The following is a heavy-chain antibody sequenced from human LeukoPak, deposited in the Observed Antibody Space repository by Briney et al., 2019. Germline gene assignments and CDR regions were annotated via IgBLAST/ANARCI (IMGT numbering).Heavy chain of an antibody. J-gene: IGHJ4*02. Sequence: GGSLRLSCAASGFTFNSYEMNWVRQAPGKGLEWVSYISSSGTAIYYADSVKGRFTISRDNAKNSLYLLMNSLRAEDTAVYYCARGSVDIVATSFAYWGQGTLVTVSS. CDR2: ISSSGTAI. V-gene: IGHV3-48*03. CDR3: ARGSVDIVATSFAY. CDR1: GFTFNSYE. D-gene: IGHD5-12*01.